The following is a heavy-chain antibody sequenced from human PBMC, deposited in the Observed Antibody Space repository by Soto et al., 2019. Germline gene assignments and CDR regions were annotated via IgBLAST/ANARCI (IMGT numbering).Heavy chain of an antibody. D-gene: IGHD6-13*01. CDR1: GGTFSSYA. CDR2: IIPIFGTA. CDR3: ATLGIAAAGNYYYYGMDV. V-gene: IGHV1-69*13. Sequence: GASVKVSCKASGGTFSSYAISWVRQAPGQGLEWMGGIIPIFGTANCAQKFQGRVTITADESTSTAYMELSSLRSEDTAVYYCATLGIAAAGNYYYYGMDVWGQGTTVTVSS. J-gene: IGHJ6*02.